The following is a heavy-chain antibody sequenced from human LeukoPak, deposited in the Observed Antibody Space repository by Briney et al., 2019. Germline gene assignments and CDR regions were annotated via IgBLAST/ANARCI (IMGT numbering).Heavy chain of an antibody. CDR1: GFTFSGFW. D-gene: IGHD6-6*01. J-gene: IGHJ3*01. Sequence: GGSLRLSCAVSGFTFSGFWKSWSRQAPGKGLEWVASINSDGSEGYYADVVKDRFTISRDNAKNSLYLQINSLRAEDTAVYYCARSSYSSSSSVWGQGTMVTVSS. V-gene: IGHV3-7*03. CDR3: ARSSYSSSSSV. CDR2: INSDGSEG.